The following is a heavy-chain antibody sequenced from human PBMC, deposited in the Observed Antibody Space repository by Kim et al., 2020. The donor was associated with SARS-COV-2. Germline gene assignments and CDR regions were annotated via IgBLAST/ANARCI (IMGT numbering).Heavy chain of an antibody. D-gene: IGHD3-22*01. V-gene: IGHV3-66*01. Sequence: RFTISRDNSKNTLYLQMNSLRAEDTAVYYCAREKYYYDSSGYTPYYFDYWGQGTLVTVSS. CDR3: AREKYYYDSSGYTPYYFDY. J-gene: IGHJ4*02.